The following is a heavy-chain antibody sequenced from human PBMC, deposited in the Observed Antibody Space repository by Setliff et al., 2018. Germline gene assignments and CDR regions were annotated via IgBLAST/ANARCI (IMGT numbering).Heavy chain of an antibody. V-gene: IGHV3-7*03. J-gene: IGHJ3*02. Sequence: GESLRLSCAASGFTFSKYWMSWVRQAPGKGPEWVANIKEDGSEKYYVDSVKGRFTISRDNAKNSLYLEMNSLRDDDTAVYYCAREPRDKPEDIWGQGTMVTVSS. CDR3: AREPRDKPEDI. CDR2: IKEDGSEK. CDR1: GFTFSKYW.